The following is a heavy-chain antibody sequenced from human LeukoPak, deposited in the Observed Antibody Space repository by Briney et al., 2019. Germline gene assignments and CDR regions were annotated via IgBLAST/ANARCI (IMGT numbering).Heavy chain of an antibody. V-gene: IGHV4-59*11. Sequence: SETLSLTCTVSGDSISSHYWSWIRQPPGKGLEWIGYIYYSGSTNYNPSLKSRVTMSVDTSKNQFSLKLRSVTAADTAVYSCARTDDPYFDYWGQGTLVTVSS. CDR1: GDSISSHY. D-gene: IGHD3-3*01. CDR3: ARTDDPYFDY. J-gene: IGHJ4*02. CDR2: IYYSGST.